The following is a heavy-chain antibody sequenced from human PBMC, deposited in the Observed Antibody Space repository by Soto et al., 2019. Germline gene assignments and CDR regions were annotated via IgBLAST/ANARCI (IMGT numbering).Heavy chain of an antibody. Sequence: QVQLQESGPGLVKPSETLSLTCTVSGGSIYRSGYYWGWIRQPPGRRLEWIGNIDYNGVTYSNPSLKSRVTISRDTSKNQFSLKLTSVTAADTALYYCGKVLVGATGHTDSDSWGPGTLVAVSS. D-gene: IGHD2-15*01. CDR2: IDYNGVT. CDR1: GGSIYRSGYY. CDR3: GKVLVGATGHTDSDS. V-gene: IGHV4-39*01. J-gene: IGHJ4*02.